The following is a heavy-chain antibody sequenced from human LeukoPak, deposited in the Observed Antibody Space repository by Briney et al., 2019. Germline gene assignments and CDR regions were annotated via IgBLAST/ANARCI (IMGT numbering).Heavy chain of an antibody. CDR3: ATHSGYDHDY. D-gene: IGHD5-12*01. V-gene: IGHV3-30*03. Sequence: PGRSLRLSCAASGFTFSSYGMHWVRQAPGKGLEWVAVISYDGSNKYYADSVKGRFTISRDNSKNTLYLQMNSLRAEDTAVYYCATHSGYDHDYWGQGTLVTVSS. J-gene: IGHJ4*02. CDR2: ISYDGSNK. CDR1: GFTFSSYG.